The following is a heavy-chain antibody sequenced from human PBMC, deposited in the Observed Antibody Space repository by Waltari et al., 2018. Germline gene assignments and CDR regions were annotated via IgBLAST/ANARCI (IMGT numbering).Heavy chain of an antibody. CDR2: ISSDRSYI. Sequence: DVQLVESGGGLVRPGASLGLACAASGVGFCNYTRDWVRQAPGKGLEWFDVISSDRSYIYYADSVKGRFTISRDNAKNSLYLQMNSLRAEDTAVYYCTRARSGSFSTLFEHWGQGTVVTVSS. CDR1: GVGFCNYT. V-gene: IGHV3-21*01. CDR3: TRARSGSFSTLFEH. J-gene: IGHJ4*02. D-gene: IGHD1-26*01.